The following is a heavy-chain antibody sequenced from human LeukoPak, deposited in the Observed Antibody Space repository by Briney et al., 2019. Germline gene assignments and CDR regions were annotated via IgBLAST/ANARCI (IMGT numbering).Heavy chain of an antibody. CDR3: ARGIWFGEPMGAFDI. CDR2: IYYSGST. J-gene: IGHJ3*02. D-gene: IGHD3-10*01. Sequence: SETRSLTCTVSGGSISSYYWSWIRQPPGKELEWIGYIYYSGSTNYNPSLKSRVTISVDTSKNQFSLKLSSVTAADTAVYYCARGIWFGEPMGAFDIWGQGTMVTVSS. CDR1: GGSISSYY. V-gene: IGHV4-59*01.